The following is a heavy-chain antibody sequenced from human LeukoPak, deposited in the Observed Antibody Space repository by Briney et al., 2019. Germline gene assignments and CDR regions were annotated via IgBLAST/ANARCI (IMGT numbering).Heavy chain of an antibody. CDR3: ASNGGGYYSPYDY. J-gene: IGHJ4*02. Sequence: GGSLRLSCAASGFTFSSYSMNWVRQAPGKGLEWVSYISSSSSTIYYADSVKGRFTISRDNAKNSLYLQMNSLRADDTAVYYCASNGGGYYSPYDYWGQGTLVTVSS. CDR1: GFTFSSYS. V-gene: IGHV3-48*01. D-gene: IGHD5-12*01. CDR2: ISSSSSTI.